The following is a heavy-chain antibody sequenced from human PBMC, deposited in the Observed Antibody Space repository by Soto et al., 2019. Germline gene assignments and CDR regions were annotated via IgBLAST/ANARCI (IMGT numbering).Heavy chain of an antibody. CDR3: ARDPPTTTRASDN. D-gene: IGHD1-1*01. J-gene: IGHJ4*02. CDR1: GYPFTDYY. V-gene: IGHV1-46*01. CDR2: INPSGVSA. Sequence: VKGSCNASGYPFTDYYIRWVRQAPGQGLEWMGVINPSGVSASYGPKFKGRVSMTTDTSTSTVYMELSSLRSDDTAVYYCARDPPTTTRASDNCGQGTLVTVSS.